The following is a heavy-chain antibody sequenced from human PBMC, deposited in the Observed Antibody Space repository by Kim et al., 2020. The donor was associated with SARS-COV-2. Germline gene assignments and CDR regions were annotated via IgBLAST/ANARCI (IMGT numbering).Heavy chain of an antibody. CDR2: IHHSGST. J-gene: IGHJ5*02. D-gene: IGHD4-17*01. V-gene: IGHV4-30-4*01. CDR3: ARDGTPVTTSGMKWFDP. Sequence: SETLSLTCTVSGRSISSGDYFWSWIRQPPGKGLEWIGYIHHSGSTFYNPSIRSRLSISVDSSKNQLSVKLTSVTAADTAVYYCARDGTPVTTSGMKWFDPWGQGTLVTVSS. CDR1: GRSISSGDYF.